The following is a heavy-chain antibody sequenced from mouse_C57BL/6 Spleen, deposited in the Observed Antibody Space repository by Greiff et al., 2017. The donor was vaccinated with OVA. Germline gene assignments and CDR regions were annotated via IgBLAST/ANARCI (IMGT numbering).Heavy chain of an antibody. CDR2: INPNNGGT. J-gene: IGHJ4*01. V-gene: IGHV1-26*01. D-gene: IGHD1-2*01. CDR3: AMANYYAMDY. CDR1: GYTFTDYY. Sequence: EVQLQQSGPELVKPGASVKISCTASGYTFTDYYMNWVKQSHGKSLEWIGDINPNNGGTSYNQKFKGKATLTVDKSSSTAYMELRSLTTEDSAVYYCAMANYYAMDYWGQGTSVTVSA.